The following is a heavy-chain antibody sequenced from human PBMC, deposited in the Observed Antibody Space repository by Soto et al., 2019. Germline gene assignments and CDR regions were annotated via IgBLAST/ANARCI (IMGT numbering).Heavy chain of an antibody. Sequence: QVHLVQSGAEVKKAGSSVKVSCKASGGTVSSYAITWVRQAPGKGLEWMGVFIPIFGSAHYAQRVQGRVTITADESKSTVYMELSGLRSEDTAIYYCARDLSPDSTGFRGYDLWGQGTLVTVSS. D-gene: IGHD3-10*01. CDR2: FIPIFGSA. J-gene: IGHJ4*02. V-gene: IGHV1-69*01. CDR1: GGTVSSYA. CDR3: ARDLSPDSTGFRGYDL.